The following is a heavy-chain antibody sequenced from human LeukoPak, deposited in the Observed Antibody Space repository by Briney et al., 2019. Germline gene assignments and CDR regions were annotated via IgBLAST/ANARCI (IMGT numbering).Heavy chain of an antibody. V-gene: IGHV1-69*01. CDR1: GGTFSSYA. D-gene: IGHD3-22*01. Sequence: SVKVSCKASGGTFSSYAISWVRQAAGQGLEWMGGIIPTFGTANYAQKFQGRVTITADESTSTAYMELSSLRSEDTAVYYCARDSYTMIVAKNEYGMDVWGQGTTVTVSS. J-gene: IGHJ6*02. CDR3: ARDSYTMIVAKNEYGMDV. CDR2: IIPTFGTA.